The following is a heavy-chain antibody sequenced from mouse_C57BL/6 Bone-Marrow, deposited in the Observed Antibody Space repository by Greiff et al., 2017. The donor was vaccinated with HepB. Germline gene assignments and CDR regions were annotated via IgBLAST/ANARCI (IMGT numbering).Heavy chain of an antibody. D-gene: IGHD4-1*01. Sequence: VQLQQSGPELVKPGASVKISCKASGYTFTDYYMNWVKQSHGKSLEWIGDINPNNGGTSYNQKFKVKATLTVDKSSSTAYMELRSLTSEDSAVYYCARELGDAMDYWGQGTSVTVSS. V-gene: IGHV1-26*01. J-gene: IGHJ4*01. CDR3: ARELGDAMDY. CDR2: INPNNGGT. CDR1: GYTFTDYY.